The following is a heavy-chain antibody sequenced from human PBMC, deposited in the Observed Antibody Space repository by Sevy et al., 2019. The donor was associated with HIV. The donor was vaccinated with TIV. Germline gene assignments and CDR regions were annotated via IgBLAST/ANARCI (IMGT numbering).Heavy chain of an antibody. D-gene: IGHD6-13*01. J-gene: IGHJ4*02. CDR2: TRNKADGYTT. CDR1: GFTFSDHY. Sequence: GGSLRLSCVASGFTFSDHYMEWVRQAPGKGLEWVGRTRNKADGYTTEYAASVKGRFTISRDESKNSLYVQMNSLKAGDTAVYYCATQAGKAAAGRVFGYRGQGTLVTVSS. V-gene: IGHV3-72*01. CDR3: ATQAGKAAAGRVFGY.